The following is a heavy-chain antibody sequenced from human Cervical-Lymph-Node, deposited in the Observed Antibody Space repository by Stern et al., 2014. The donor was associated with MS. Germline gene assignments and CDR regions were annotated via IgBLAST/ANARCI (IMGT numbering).Heavy chain of an antibody. CDR2: IAYDGSNK. V-gene: IGHV3-30*04. J-gene: IGHJ4*02. CDR3: ARDWDARYTFDY. CDR1: GFTFSSFA. D-gene: IGHD1-1*01. Sequence: VQLVESGGGVVQPGRSLRLSCAASGFTFSSFAMHWVRQAPGKGLVWVAVIAYDGSNKFYADSVKGRFTISRDNSKKTLYLQMNSLRAEDTAVYYCARDWDARYTFDYWGQGTLVTVSS.